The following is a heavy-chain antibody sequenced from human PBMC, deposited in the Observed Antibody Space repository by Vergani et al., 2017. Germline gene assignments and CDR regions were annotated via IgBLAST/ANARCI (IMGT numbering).Heavy chain of an antibody. Sequence: QVTLKESGPVLVKPTETLTLTCTVSGFSLSNARMGVSWIRQPPGKALEWLAHIFSNDEKSYSTSLKSRLTISKYTSKSQVVLTLTSMDPVDTAPYYCARGTEQQLVLYWFDPWGQGTLVTVSS. CDR3: ARGTEQQLVLYWFDP. CDR2: IFSNDEK. J-gene: IGHJ5*02. CDR1: GFSLSNARMG. V-gene: IGHV2-26*01. D-gene: IGHD6-13*01.